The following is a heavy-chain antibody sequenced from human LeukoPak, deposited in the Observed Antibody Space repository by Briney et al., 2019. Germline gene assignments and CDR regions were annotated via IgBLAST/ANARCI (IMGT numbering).Heavy chain of an antibody. D-gene: IGHD3-22*01. CDR3: ARDSPYDSSGYVPFDI. CDR2: IYYSGST. Sequence: PSETLSLTCTVSGGSISSSSYFWSWIRQPPGKGLEWIGYIYYSGSTNYNPSLKSRVTISVDTSKNQFSLKLSSVTAADTAVYYCARDSPYDSSGYVPFDIWGQGTMVTVSS. J-gene: IGHJ3*02. CDR1: GGSISSSSYF. V-gene: IGHV4-61*01.